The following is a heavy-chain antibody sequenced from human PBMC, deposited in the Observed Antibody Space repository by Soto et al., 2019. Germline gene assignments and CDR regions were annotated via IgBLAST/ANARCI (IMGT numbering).Heavy chain of an antibody. Sequence: SETLSLTCTVSGGSISSYYWSWIRQPPGKGLEWIGYIYYSGSTNYNPSLKSRVTMSIDTSKNQFSLKLTSVTAADTAVYYCVGTYCGGNCYSIYAFDIWGQGTMVTVSS. CDR1: GGSISSYY. CDR2: IYYSGST. J-gene: IGHJ3*02. V-gene: IGHV4-59*01. CDR3: VGTYCGGNCYSIYAFDI. D-gene: IGHD2-21*02.